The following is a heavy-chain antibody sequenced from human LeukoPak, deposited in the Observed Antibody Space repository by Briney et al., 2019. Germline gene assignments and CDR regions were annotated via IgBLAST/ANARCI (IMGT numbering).Heavy chain of an antibody. CDR2: INPNSGGT. J-gene: IGHJ6*02. V-gene: IGHV1-2*02. CDR1: GYTFTGYY. CDR3: ARQDYTAGYGMDI. Sequence: ASVKVSCKASGYTFTGYYMHWVRQAPGQGLEWMGWINPNSGGTNYAQKFQGRVTMTRDTSISTAYMELSRLRSDDTAAYYCARQDYTAGYGMDIWGQGTTVTVSS. D-gene: IGHD4-4*01.